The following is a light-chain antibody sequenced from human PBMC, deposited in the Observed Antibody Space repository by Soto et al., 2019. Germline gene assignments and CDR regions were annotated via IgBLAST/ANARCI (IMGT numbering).Light chain of an antibody. CDR1: SGSIASNY. Sequence: NFMLTQPHSVSESPGKTVTISCTRSSGSIASNYVQWYQQRPGSSPTTVIYEDNQRPSGVPDRFSGSIDSSSNSASLTISGLKTEDEADYYCQSYDSRIGAVFGGGTQLTVL. V-gene: IGLV6-57*01. J-gene: IGLJ7*01. CDR3: QSYDSRIGAV. CDR2: EDN.